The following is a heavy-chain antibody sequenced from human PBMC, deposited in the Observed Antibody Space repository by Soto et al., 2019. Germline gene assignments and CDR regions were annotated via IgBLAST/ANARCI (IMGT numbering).Heavy chain of an antibody. CDR3: TRDHDYAPSDY. CDR1: GFTFGDYA. J-gene: IGHJ4*02. V-gene: IGHV3-49*03. CDR2: IRSKAYGGTT. D-gene: IGHD4-17*01. Sequence: PGGSLRLSCTASGFTFGDYAMSWFRQAPGKGLEWVGFIRSKAYGGTTEYAASVKGRFTISRDDSKSIAYLQMNSLKTEDTAVYYCTRDHDYAPSDYWGQGTLVTVSS.